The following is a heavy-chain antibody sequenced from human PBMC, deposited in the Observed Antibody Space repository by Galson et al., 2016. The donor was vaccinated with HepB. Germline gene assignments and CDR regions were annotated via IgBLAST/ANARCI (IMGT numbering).Heavy chain of an antibody. V-gene: IGHV3-21*01. CDR2: ISSSSGYI. J-gene: IGHJ4*02. CDR1: GFTFSRHN. Sequence: SLRLSCAASGFTFSRHNMHWVRQAPGKGLEWVSSISSSSGYIYYAYAVQGRFTISRDNAENSLYLQMNSLRADDTAVYYCAKDLGRAYTGYDPHFDCWGQGALVTVSS. D-gene: IGHD5-12*01. CDR3: AKDLGRAYTGYDPHFDC.